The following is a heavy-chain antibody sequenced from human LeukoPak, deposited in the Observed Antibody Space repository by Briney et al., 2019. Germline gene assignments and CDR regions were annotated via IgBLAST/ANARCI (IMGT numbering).Heavy chain of an antibody. V-gene: IGHV3-30*02. Sequence: GGSLRLSCAASGFTLSSYGMHWVRQAPGKGLEWVAFIRYDGSNKYYADSVKGRFTISRDNSKNTLYLQMNSLRAEDTAVYYCANSQDQYSSSPLDYWGQGTLVTVSS. CDR3: ANSQDQYSSSPLDY. CDR1: GFTLSSYG. D-gene: IGHD6-6*01. J-gene: IGHJ4*02. CDR2: IRYDGSNK.